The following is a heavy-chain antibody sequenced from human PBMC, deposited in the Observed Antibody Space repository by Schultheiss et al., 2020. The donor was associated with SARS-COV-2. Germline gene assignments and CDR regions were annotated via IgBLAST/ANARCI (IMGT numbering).Heavy chain of an antibody. D-gene: IGHD4-17*01. CDR1: GGTFSSYA. J-gene: IGHJ3*02. V-gene: IGHV1-2*06. Sequence: ASVKVSCKASGGTFSSYAISWVRQAPGQGLEWMGRINTNSGVTNYAQKFQGRVTMTRDTSISTAYMELSRLRSDDTAVYYCAKDTARDYGDYWGAFDIWGQGTMVTVSS. CDR3: AKDTARDYGDYWGAFDI. CDR2: INTNSGVT.